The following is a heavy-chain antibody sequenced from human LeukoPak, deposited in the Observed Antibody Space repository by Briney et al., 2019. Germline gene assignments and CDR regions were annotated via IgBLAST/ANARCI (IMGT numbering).Heavy chain of an antibody. Sequence: PGGSLRLSCAASGFTFSNYGMHWVRQAPGKGLEWVAFIRYDGGNKYYADSVKGRFTISRDNSKNTLYLQMNSLRAEDTAVYYCAEGGSGSFVVATIFDYWGQGTLVTVSS. CDR3: AEGGSGSFVVATIFDY. J-gene: IGHJ4*02. V-gene: IGHV3-30*02. CDR1: GFTFSNYG. D-gene: IGHD2-15*01. CDR2: IRYDGGNK.